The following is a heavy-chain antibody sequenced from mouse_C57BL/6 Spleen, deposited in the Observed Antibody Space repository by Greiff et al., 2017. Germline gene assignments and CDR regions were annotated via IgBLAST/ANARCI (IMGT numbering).Heavy chain of an antibody. J-gene: IGHJ4*01. CDR3: AREGTTVRAMDY. D-gene: IGHD1-1*01. CDR1: GYSITSGYY. V-gene: IGHV3-6*01. Sequence: DVQLVESGPGLVKPSQSLSLTCSVTGYSITSGYYWNWIRQFPGNKLEWMGYISYDGSNKYNPSLKNRISITRDTSKNQFFLKLNSVTTEDTATYYCAREGTTVRAMDYWGQGTSVTVSS. CDR2: ISYDGSN.